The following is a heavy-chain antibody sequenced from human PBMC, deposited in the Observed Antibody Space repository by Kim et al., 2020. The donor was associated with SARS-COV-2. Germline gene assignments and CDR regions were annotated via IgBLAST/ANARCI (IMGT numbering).Heavy chain of an antibody. J-gene: IGHJ6*02. CDR3: ASEGGQLWLGDEYYYYGMDV. Sequence: ASVKVSCKASGYTFTSYYMHWVRQAPGQGLEWMGIINPSGGSTSYAQKFQGRVTMTRDTSTSTVYMELSSLRSEDTAVYYCASEGGQLWLGDEYYYYGMDVWGQGTTVTVSS. D-gene: IGHD5-18*01. CDR2: INPSGGST. V-gene: IGHV1-46*03. CDR1: GYTFTSYY.